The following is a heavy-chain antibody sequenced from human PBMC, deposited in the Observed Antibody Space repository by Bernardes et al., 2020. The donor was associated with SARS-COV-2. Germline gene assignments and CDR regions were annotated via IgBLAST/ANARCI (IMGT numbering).Heavy chain of an antibody. V-gene: IGHV4-31*01. J-gene: IGHJ6*02. D-gene: IGHD2-15*01. Sequence: SETLSLTCTVSGFSITSCGYYWSWIRQHPGKGLEWSGFIDYSGSTYYNPSLKSLATISGNTSKNRFSLMVNSVTAADTAVYYCARVPSLVTSCSGVTCSNYYYCGMDGWGQETTVTVSS. CDR1: GFSITSCGYY. CDR2: IDYSGST. CDR3: ARVPSLVTSCSGVTCSNYYYCGMDG.